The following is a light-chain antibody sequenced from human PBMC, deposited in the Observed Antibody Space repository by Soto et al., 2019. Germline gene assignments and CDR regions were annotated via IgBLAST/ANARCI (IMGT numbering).Light chain of an antibody. Sequence: DIQITQSPSTLSASVGDRATLTCRASQSIASWLAWYEQKPGKAPELLIYDASSLKSGVPSRFSCSGSGTESSLTISDLQPGDFATYFCQQYNTYVFGQGTKVDIK. J-gene: IGKJ1*01. CDR3: QQYNTYV. CDR2: DAS. V-gene: IGKV1-5*01. CDR1: QSIASW.